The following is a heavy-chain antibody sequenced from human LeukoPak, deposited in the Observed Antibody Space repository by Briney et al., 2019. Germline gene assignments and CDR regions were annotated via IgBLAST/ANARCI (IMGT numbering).Heavy chain of an antibody. CDR2: IKLDGSEK. CDR1: GFTFGKYW. CDR3: ARDQYDTWSRRGNFDS. V-gene: IGHV3-7*03. D-gene: IGHD3-3*01. J-gene: IGHJ4*02. Sequence: GVSLRLSCVASGFTFGKYWMSWVRQAPGKGLEWVANIKLDGSEKNYVDSVKGRFTISRDNTKNSLYLRMNSLRAEDTAVFYCARDQYDTWSRRGNFDSWGQGTLVIVSS.